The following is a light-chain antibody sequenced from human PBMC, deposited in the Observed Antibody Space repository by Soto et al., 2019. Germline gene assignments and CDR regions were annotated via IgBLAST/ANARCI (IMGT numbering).Light chain of an antibody. V-gene: IGKV3-15*01. J-gene: IGKJ5*01. Sequence: EIVMTQSPATLSVSPGERATLSCRASQSVGGNLAWYQQKPGQAPSLLIYGASTRATGLPARFSGSGSGTEFTLTISSLQSEDFAVYYCQQYNNWLITFGQGTRLEIK. CDR3: QQYNNWLIT. CDR1: QSVGGN. CDR2: GAS.